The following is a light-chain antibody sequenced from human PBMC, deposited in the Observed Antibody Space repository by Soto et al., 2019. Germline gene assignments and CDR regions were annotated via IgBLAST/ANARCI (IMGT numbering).Light chain of an antibody. V-gene: IGLV2-8*01. CDR2: EVS. Sequence: QSALTQPPSASGSPGQSVTISCTGTSSDVGGYNYVSWYRQHPGKAPQLMIYEVSKRPSGVPDRFSGSKSDNTASLTVSGLQAEDEADYYCSSYAGSNNGVFGGGTKLTVL. J-gene: IGLJ3*02. CDR3: SSYAGSNNGV. CDR1: SSDVGGYNY.